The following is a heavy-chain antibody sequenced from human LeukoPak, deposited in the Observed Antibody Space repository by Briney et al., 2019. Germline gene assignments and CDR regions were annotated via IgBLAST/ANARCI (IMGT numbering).Heavy chain of an antibody. V-gene: IGHV4-30-4*08. J-gene: IGHJ4*02. CDR2: MYYTGST. Sequence: SQTLSLTCTVSGGSISSGDYYWSWIRQPPGKGLEWIGYMYYTGSTYYNPSLKTRVTISVDTSKNQFSLKLSSVTAADTAVYYCARHLYPRDYFDYWGQGTLVTVSS. D-gene: IGHD2-2*01. CDR3: ARHLYPRDYFDY. CDR1: GGSISSGDYY.